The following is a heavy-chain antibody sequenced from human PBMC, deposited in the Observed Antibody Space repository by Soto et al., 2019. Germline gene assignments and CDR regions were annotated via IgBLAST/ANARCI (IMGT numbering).Heavy chain of an antibody. V-gene: IGHV4-59*01. CDR1: GASISSSY. D-gene: IGHD3-22*01. CDR3: ARGYYDSSGQSNTFDI. J-gene: IGHJ3*02. Sequence: SETLSLTCTVSGASISSSYWSWIRQSPGKGLEWIGYVYYSGSTNYNPSLKSRVTISVDTSKNQFSLKLSSVTAADTAVYYCARGYYDSSGQSNTFDIWGQGTLVTVS. CDR2: VYYSGST.